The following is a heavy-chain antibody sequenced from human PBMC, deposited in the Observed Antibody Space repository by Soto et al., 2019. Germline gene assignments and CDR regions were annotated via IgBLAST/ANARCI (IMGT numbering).Heavy chain of an antibody. V-gene: IGHV1-18*01. CDR1: GYTFTSFG. J-gene: IGHJ6*02. CDR2: ISAYNGNT. D-gene: IGHD2-8*01. CDR3: ARDRSMYYGMDV. Sequence: QVQLVQSGGEVKKPGASVKVSCKATGYTFTSFGISWVRQAPGQGLEWMGWISAYNGNTNYAQKLQGRVTMTTDTSASTAYMELRSLTSDDTAVYYCARDRSMYYGMDVWGQGTTVTVSS.